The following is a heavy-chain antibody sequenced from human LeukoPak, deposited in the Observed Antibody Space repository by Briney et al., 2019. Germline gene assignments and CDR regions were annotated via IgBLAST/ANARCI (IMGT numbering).Heavy chain of an antibody. D-gene: IGHD2-2*01. CDR1: GFTVSSKY. CDR3: ARPAFDQGIQDD. Sequence: GGSLRLSCAASGFTVSSKYMSWVRQAPGKGLEWVSVIYSGDSTYYADSVMGRFTISRDNSKNTLYLQMNSLRAEDTAVYYCARPAFDQGIQDDWGQGTTVTVSS. CDR2: IYSGDST. J-gene: IGHJ6*02. V-gene: IGHV3-66*04.